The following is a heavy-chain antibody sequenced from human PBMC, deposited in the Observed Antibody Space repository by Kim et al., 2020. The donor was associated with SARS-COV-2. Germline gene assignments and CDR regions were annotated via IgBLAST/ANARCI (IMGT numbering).Heavy chain of an antibody. V-gene: IGHV4-61*01. CDR1: GGSVSSGSYY. CDR2: IYYSGST. D-gene: IGHD5-18*01. Sequence: SETLSLTCTVSGGSVSSGSYYWSWIRQPPGKGLEWIGYIYYSGSTNYNPSLKSRVTISVDTSKNQFSLKLSSVTAADTAVYYCARDPSEGGYSYGSAYYYYGMDVWGQGTTVTVSS. J-gene: IGHJ6*02. CDR3: ARDPSEGGYSYGSAYYYYGMDV.